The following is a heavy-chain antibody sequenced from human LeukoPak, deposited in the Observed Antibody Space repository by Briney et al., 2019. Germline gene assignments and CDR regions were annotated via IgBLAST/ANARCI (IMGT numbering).Heavy chain of an antibody. V-gene: IGHV3-23*01. CDR3: AKDHGIDYGASSIFDY. CDR2: ISGSGDST. Sequence: GGSLRLSCAASGFTFSTYAMSWVRQAPGKGLEWVSSISGSGDSTYYVDSVKGRFTISRDNSKNTLYMQMNSLRAEDTAVYYCAKDHGIDYGASSIFDYWGQGTLVTVSS. CDR1: GFTFSTYA. D-gene: IGHD4-17*01. J-gene: IGHJ4*02.